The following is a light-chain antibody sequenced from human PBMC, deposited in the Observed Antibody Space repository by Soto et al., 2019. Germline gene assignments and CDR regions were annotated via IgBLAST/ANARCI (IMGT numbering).Light chain of an antibody. CDR2: EVS. Sequence: QSALTQPASVSGSPGQSITISCTGTSSDVGGYNYVSWYQQHPGKAPKLMIYEVSNRPSGVSNRFSGSKSDNTASLTTSGLQAEDEADYYCSSYTSSSSYVFGTGTKVTVL. J-gene: IGLJ1*01. V-gene: IGLV2-14*01. CDR1: SSDVGGYNY. CDR3: SSYTSSSSYV.